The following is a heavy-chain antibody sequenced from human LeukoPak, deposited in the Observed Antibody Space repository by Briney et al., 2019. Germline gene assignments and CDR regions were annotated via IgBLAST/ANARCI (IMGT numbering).Heavy chain of an antibody. V-gene: IGHV3-48*01. CDR3: ARDPLLLWFGEALVRTPDYFDD. D-gene: IGHD3-10*01. CDR2: ISSSSSTI. Sequence: PGGSLPLTCAASGFTFSSYSMNWVRQAPGKGLEWVSYISSSSSTIYYADSVKGRFTISRDNAKNSLYLQMNSLRAEDTAVYYCARDPLLLWFGEALVRTPDYFDDWGQGSLASVSS. CDR1: GFTFSSYS. J-gene: IGHJ4*02.